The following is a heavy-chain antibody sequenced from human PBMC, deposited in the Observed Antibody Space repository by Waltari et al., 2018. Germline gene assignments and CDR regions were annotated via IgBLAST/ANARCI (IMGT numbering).Heavy chain of an antibody. CDR2: VFSTGGA. CDR1: GDSISSADYY. V-gene: IGHV4-61*02. CDR3: AREDLAVRKTGGFDY. D-gene: IGHD6-19*01. J-gene: IGHJ4*02. Sequence: QVLLQESGPGLVQASETLSLTCTVSGDSISSADYYWSWIRQPAGKEMQWIGRVFSTGGANCDPSLKMRATITADSSKNQFSLSLTSVTAADTATYYCAREDLAVRKTGGFDYWGQGVLVSVSS.